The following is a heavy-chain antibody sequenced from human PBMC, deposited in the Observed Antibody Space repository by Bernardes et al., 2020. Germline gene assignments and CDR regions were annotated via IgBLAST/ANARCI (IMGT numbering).Heavy chain of an antibody. D-gene: IGHD6-19*01. J-gene: IGHJ5*02. CDR3: ARGQGIAVAGGRGCWFDP. Sequence: LETLCRTCAVYGGSFSGYYWSWIRQPPGQGLEWIGEINHSGSTNYNPSLKSRVTISVDTSKNQFSLKLSSVTAADTAVYYCARGQGIAVAGGRGCWFDPWGKGTLVTVSA. V-gene: IGHV4-34*01. CDR2: INHSGST. CDR1: GGSFSGYY.